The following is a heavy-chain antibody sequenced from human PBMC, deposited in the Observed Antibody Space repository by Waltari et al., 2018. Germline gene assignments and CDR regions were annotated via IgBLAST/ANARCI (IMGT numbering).Heavy chain of an antibody. D-gene: IGHD6-19*01. CDR1: GCSFSGPS. CDR2: IRREPYNYAT. Sequence: EVQVVESGGGLVQPGGSLKLSCATSGCSFSGPSIHWVRQTSGKGLEWVGRIRREPYNYATAYSASVKGRFTISRDDSKNTAFLQMNSLMTEDTAVYYCSGGEVTGTDFWGQGTLVTVSS. CDR3: SGGEVTGTDF. J-gene: IGHJ4*02. V-gene: IGHV3-73*01.